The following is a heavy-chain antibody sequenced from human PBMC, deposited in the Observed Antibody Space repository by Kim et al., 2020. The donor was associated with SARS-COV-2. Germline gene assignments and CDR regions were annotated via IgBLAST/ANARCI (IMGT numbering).Heavy chain of an antibody. D-gene: IGHD4-17*01. CDR3: AKSAGSDDYRTLRY. CDR2: ITTTGDTT. Sequence: GGSLRLSCAASGFTFSSYSMNWVRQSPWKGLEWISYITTTGDTTHYPDSVKGRFTTSRDNAKNSLYLQMNSLRDDDTAVYYCAKSAGSDDYRTLRYWGQGTLVTVSS. CDR1: GFTFSSYS. V-gene: IGHV3-48*02. J-gene: IGHJ4*02.